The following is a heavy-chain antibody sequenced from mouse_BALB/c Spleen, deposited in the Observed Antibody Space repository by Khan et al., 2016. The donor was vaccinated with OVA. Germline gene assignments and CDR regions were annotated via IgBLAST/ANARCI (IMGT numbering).Heavy chain of an antibody. CDR2: INPRSGYT. CDR3: ARRTTGYTMDY. Sequence: QIQLVQSGAELARPGASVRMSCKASGYTFTSNTMHWVKQRPGQGLEWIGYINPRSGYTNYNQNFKDKVTLTADKSSSTAYMQLSSLTSEDSAVYYCARRTTGYTMDYWGQGTSVTVSS. V-gene: IGHV1-4*01. D-gene: IGHD2-14*01. CDR1: GYTFTSNT. J-gene: IGHJ4*01.